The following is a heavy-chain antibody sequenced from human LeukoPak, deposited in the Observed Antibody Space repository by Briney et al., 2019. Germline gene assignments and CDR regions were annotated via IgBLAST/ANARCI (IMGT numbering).Heavy chain of an antibody. D-gene: IGHD3-16*01. CDR2: FDPDDGEK. CDR1: GYTLTELS. J-gene: IGHJ6*03. V-gene: IGHV1-24*01. Sequence: ASVKVSCKVSGYTLTELSIHWVRQAPGKGLEWMGGFDPDDGEKIYAQKFRGRVIVTEDTSADTADMELRSLRSDDTAVYYCARVTQGVYYYYYMDVWGKGTTVTVSS. CDR3: ARVTQGVYYYYYMDV.